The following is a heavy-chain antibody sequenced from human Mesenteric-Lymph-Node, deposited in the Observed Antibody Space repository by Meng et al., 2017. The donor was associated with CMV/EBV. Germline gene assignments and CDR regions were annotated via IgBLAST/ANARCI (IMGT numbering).Heavy chain of an antibody. Sequence: SETLSLTCTVSGGSISSSSYYWGWIRQPPGKGLEWIGSIYYSGSTYYNPSLKSRVTISVDTSKNQFSLKLSSVTAADTAVYYCARDGHEVGANTFNYWGQGTLVTVSS. CDR3: ARDGHEVGANTFNY. CDR2: IYYSGST. V-gene: IGHV4-39*07. D-gene: IGHD1-26*01. CDR1: GGSISSSSYY. J-gene: IGHJ4*02.